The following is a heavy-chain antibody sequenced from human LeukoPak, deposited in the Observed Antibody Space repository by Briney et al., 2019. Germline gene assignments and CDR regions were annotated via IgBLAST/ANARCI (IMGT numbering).Heavy chain of an antibody. V-gene: IGHV4-39*07. Sequence: SETLSLTCSVSGGSISSSNCYWAWIRQPPGKGLEWIGSIYYSGDTYYNPSLNSRVTISLDTSKNQFSLKLNSVTAADTAVYYCARIITMIVVVIHPGGAFDIWGQGTMVTVSS. CDR3: ARIITMIVVVIHPGGAFDI. D-gene: IGHD3-22*01. CDR1: GGSISSSNCY. CDR2: IYYSGDT. J-gene: IGHJ3*02.